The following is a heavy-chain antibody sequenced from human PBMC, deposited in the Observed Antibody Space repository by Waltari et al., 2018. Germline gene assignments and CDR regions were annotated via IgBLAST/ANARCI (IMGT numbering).Heavy chain of an antibody. D-gene: IGHD2-2*01. V-gene: IGHV3-74*01. CDR2: INGDESTT. CDR3: AAPHSTSWYVSDY. J-gene: IGHJ4*02. CDR1: GLSFSTYR. Sequence: EVQLVESGGGLVQPGGSLRLFCAASGLSFSTYRMHWVRQGPGKGLVWVSRINGDESTTNYADSVKGRFTISRDNAKNTLYLQMNSLRAEDTAVYYCAAPHSTSWYVSDYWGQGALVTVSS.